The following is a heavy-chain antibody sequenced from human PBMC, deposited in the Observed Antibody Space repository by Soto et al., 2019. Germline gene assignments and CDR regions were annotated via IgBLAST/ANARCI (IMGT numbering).Heavy chain of an antibody. J-gene: IGHJ4*02. Sequence: QVQLVESGGGVVQPGRSLRLSCAASGFTFSSYGMHWVRQAPGKGLEWVAVIWYDGSKKYYADSVEGRFTISKDNPKNGRGLQMNGLRAEDTAVYDCARDLKASSGLGCDYWGEGALVTVSS. CDR3: ARDLKASSGLGCDY. V-gene: IGHV3-33*01. CDR1: GFTFSSYG. D-gene: IGHD3-22*01. CDR2: IWYDGSKK.